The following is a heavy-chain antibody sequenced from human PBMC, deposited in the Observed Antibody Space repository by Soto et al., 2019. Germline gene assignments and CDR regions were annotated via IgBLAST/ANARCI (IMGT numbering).Heavy chain of an antibody. Sequence: GSLRLSCAASGFTFSSYSMNWVRQAPGKGLEWVSSISSSSSYIYYADSVKGRFTISRDNAKNSLYLQMNSLRAEDTAVYYCARDLDYYDSSGYSGYFDYWGQGTLVTVSS. J-gene: IGHJ4*02. CDR3: ARDLDYYDSSGYSGYFDY. CDR1: GFTFSSYS. V-gene: IGHV3-21*01. CDR2: ISSSSSYI. D-gene: IGHD3-22*01.